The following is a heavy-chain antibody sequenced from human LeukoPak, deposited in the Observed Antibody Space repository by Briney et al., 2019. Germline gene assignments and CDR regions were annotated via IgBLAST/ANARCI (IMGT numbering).Heavy chain of an antibody. CDR2: IYPGDSDT. V-gene: IGHV5-51*01. J-gene: IGHJ4*02. Sequence: GESLRISCKGSGYSFTSYWIGWVRQMPGKGLEWMGIIYPGDSDTRYSPSFQGQVTISADKSISTAYLQWSSLKASDTAMYYCARHEMTSSGFGFFPDSWGQGTLATVSS. CDR1: GYSFTSYW. D-gene: IGHD3-22*01. CDR3: ARHEMTSSGFGFFPDS.